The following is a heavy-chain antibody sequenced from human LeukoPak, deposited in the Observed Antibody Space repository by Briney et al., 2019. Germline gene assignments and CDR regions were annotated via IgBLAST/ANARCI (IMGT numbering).Heavy chain of an antibody. V-gene: IGHV3-21*01. CDR2: ISSSSIYI. J-gene: IGHJ4*02. D-gene: IGHD2-21*02. CDR1: GFIFSSYS. CDR3: ARDGSRGNLVTAPDY. Sequence: GGSLRLSCAASGFIFSSYSMNWVRQAPGKGLEWVSSISSSSIYIYYADSVKGRFTISRDNAKNSLYLQMNSLKAEDTAVYYCARDGSRGNLVTAPDYWGQGTLVTVSS.